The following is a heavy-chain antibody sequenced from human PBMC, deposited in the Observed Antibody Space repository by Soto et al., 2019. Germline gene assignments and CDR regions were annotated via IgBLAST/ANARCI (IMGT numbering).Heavy chain of an antibody. CDR2: ISAYNGNT. V-gene: IGHV1-18*01. CDR1: GYTLTSYG. J-gene: IGHJ4*02. CDR3: ARDLRGYCSGGSCYGGSDY. D-gene: IGHD2-15*01. Sequence: GASVKVCCKASGYTLTSYGISWVRQAPGQGLEWMGWISAYNGNTNYAQKLQGRVTMTTDTSTSTAYMELRSLRSDDTAVYYCARDLRGYCSGGSCYGGSDYWGQGTLVTVSS.